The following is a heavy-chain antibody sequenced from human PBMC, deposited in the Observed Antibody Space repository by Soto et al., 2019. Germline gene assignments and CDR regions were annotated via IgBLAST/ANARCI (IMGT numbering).Heavy chain of an antibody. CDR3: TRASSLDFDF. V-gene: IGHV3-49*04. D-gene: IGHD3-16*01. Sequence: GGSLRLSCTTSGFTFGDYALSWVRQAPGKGLEWVGFIRRNAYGGTTDCAASVKGRFTISRDDSKSIAYLQMNSLRTEDTALYYCTRASSLDFDFWGPGTLVTVSS. CDR2: IRRNAYGGTT. J-gene: IGHJ4*02. CDR1: GFTFGDYA.